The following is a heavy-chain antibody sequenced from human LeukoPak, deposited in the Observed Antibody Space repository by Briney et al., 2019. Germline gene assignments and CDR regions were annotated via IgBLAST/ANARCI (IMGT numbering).Heavy chain of an antibody. CDR3: ARDPAYGDYVLTKELMGFDY. V-gene: IGHV4-38-2*02. D-gene: IGHD4-17*01. J-gene: IGHJ4*02. Sequence: KTSETLSLTCTVSGYSISSGYYWGWIRQPPGKGLEWIGSIYHSGSTYYNPSLKSRVTISVDTSKNQFSLKLSSVTAADTAVYYCARDPAYGDYVLTKELMGFDYWGQGTLVTVSS. CDR2: IYHSGST. CDR1: GYSISSGYY.